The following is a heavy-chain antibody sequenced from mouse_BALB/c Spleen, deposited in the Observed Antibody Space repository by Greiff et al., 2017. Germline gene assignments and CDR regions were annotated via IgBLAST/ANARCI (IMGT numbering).Heavy chain of an antibody. CDR3: ARDGYYEDFDV. V-gene: IGHV7-3*02. J-gene: IGHJ1*01. CDR2: IRNKANGYTT. CDR1: GFTFTDYY. D-gene: IGHD2-3*01. Sequence: VQLKESGGGLVQPGGSLRLSCATSGFTFTDYYMSWVRQPPGKALEWLGFIRNKANGYTTEYSASVKGRFTISRDNSQSILYLQMNTLRAEDSATYYCARDGYYEDFDVWGAGTTVTVSS.